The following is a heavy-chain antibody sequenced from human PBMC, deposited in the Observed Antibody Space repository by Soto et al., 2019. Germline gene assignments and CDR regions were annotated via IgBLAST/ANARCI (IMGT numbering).Heavy chain of an antibody. CDR2: VYYSGTT. J-gene: IGHJ6*02. CDR1: GGSISSSSYY. D-gene: IGHD4-17*01. V-gene: IGHV4-39*01. CDR3: ARSIRDYNSDGPATAYGMDV. Sequence: QLQLQESGPGLVKPSETLSLTCTVSGGSISSSSYYWGWIRQPPGKGLEWIGSVYYSGTTHYNPSLKSRVTILVDTSKNQFSLNVRSVIAADTAVYYCARSIRDYNSDGPATAYGMDVWGQGTTVTVSS.